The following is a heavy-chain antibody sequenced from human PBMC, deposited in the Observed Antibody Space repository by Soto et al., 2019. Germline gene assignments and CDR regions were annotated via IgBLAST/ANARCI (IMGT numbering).Heavy chain of an antibody. D-gene: IGHD6-13*01. CDR1: GGSISSYY. V-gene: IGHV4-4*07. J-gene: IGHJ4*02. CDR2: IYTSGST. CDR3: ARDRAQQLVVDYFDY. Sequence: QVQLQESGPGLVKPSETLSLTCTVSGGSISSYYWSWIRQPAGKGLEWIGRIYTSGSTNYNPSLKRRVTMSVDTSKNQFSLKLSSVTAADTAVYYCARDRAQQLVVDYFDYWGQGTLVTVSS.